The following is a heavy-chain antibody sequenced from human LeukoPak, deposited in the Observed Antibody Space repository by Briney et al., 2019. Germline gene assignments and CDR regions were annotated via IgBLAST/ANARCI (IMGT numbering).Heavy chain of an antibody. V-gene: IGHV3-30*02. J-gene: IGHJ4*02. CDR3: AKDSGSDFDY. CDR1: GFTFSSYG. Sequence: QPGGSLRLSCAASGFTFSSYGMHWVRQAPGKGLEWVAFIRYDGSNTYYADSVKGRFTISRDNSKNTLYLQMNSLRAEDTAVYYCAKDSGSDFDYWGQGTLVTVSS. CDR2: IRYDGSNT.